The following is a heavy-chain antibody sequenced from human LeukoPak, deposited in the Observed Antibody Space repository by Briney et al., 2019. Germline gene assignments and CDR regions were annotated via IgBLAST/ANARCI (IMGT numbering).Heavy chain of an antibody. Sequence: TGGSLRLSCAASGFTFDDYAMHWVRQAPGKGLEWVSGISWNSGSIGYADSVKGRFTISRDNSKNTLYLQMNSLRAEDTAVYYCAKYKSPRDYSGSYYVDYYYYMDVWGKGTTVTVSS. CDR1: GFTFDDYA. CDR3: AKYKSPRDYSGSYYVDYYYYMDV. J-gene: IGHJ6*03. V-gene: IGHV3-9*01. CDR2: ISWNSGSI. D-gene: IGHD1-26*01.